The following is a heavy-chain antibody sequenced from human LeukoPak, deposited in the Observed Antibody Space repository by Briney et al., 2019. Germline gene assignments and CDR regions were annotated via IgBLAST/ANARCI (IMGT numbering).Heavy chain of an antibody. V-gene: IGHV4-59*01. J-gene: IGHJ4*02. D-gene: IGHD5-18*01. CDR1: GGSISSYY. Sequence: PSETLSLTCTVSGGSISSYYWSWLRQPPGKGLEWIGYIYYSGSTNYNPSLKSRVTISVDTSKNQFSLKLSSVTAADTAVYYCARVDTAMVTIDYWGQGTLVTVSS. CDR2: IYYSGST. CDR3: ARVDTAMVTIDY.